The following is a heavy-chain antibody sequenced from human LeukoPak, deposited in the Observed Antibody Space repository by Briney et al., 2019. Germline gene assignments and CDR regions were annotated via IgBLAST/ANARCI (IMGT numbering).Heavy chain of an antibody. V-gene: IGHV1-8*01. Sequence: GASVKVSCKASGYTFTSYDINWVRQATGQGLEWMGWMNPNSGNTGYAQKFQGRVTMTRNTSISTAYMELSSLRSEDTAVYYCARGPLQYCSGGSCYRGDAFDIWGQGTMVTVSS. D-gene: IGHD2-15*01. CDR3: ARGPLQYCSGGSCYRGDAFDI. CDR1: GYTFTSYD. CDR2: MNPNSGNT. J-gene: IGHJ3*02.